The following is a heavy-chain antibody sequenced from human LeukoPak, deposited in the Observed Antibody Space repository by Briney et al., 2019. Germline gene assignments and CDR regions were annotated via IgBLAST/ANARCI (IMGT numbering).Heavy chain of an antibody. D-gene: IGHD5-12*01. CDR1: GGTFSSYA. CDR3: AKNPYEYYFDY. Sequence: SVKVSCKASGGTFSSYAISWVRQAPGQGLEWMGGIIPILGTANYAQKFQGRVTITTDESTSTAYMELSSLRSEDTAVYYCAKNPYEYYFDYWGQGTLVTVSS. CDR2: IIPILGTA. V-gene: IGHV1-69*05. J-gene: IGHJ4*02.